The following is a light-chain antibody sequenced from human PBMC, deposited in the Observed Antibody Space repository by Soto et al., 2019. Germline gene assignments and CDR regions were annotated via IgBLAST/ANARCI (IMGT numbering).Light chain of an antibody. Sequence: EIVLTQSPATLSLSPGERATLSCRASQSVSSSLAWYQQKPGQAPRLLIYDASNRATGIPARFSGSGAGTDFTLTLSSLVIIYFPFYDCQQRNNCHTTFPHGTRLETK. J-gene: IGKJ5*01. CDR3: QQRNNCHTT. V-gene: IGKV3D-11*02. CDR1: QSVSSS. CDR2: DAS.